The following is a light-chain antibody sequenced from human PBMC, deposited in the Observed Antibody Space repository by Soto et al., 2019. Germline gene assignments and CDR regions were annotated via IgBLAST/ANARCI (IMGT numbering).Light chain of an antibody. CDR2: DAS. CDR1: QSVSSY. CDR3: QQRSNWPWT. J-gene: IGKJ1*01. Sequence: EIVLTQSPATLSLSPVERATLSCRASQSVSSYLAWYQQKPGQAPRLLIYDASNRATGIPARFSCSGSGTDFTLTISSLEPEDFAVYYCQQRSNWPWTFGQGTKVEIK. V-gene: IGKV3-11*01.